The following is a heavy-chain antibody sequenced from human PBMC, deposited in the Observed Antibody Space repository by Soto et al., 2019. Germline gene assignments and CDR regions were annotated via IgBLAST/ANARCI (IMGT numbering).Heavy chain of an antibody. CDR3: ARLGGAVAPYYYGMDV. CDR2: IYYSGST. V-gene: IGHV4-39*01. D-gene: IGHD6-19*01. CDR1: GGSISSSSYY. J-gene: IGHJ6*02. Sequence: QLQLQESGPGLVEPSETLSLTCTVSGGSISSSSYYWGWIRQPPGKGLEWIGSIYYSGSTYDNPSLKSRVTISVDTSKNQFSLKLSSVTAADTAVYYCARLGGAVAPYYYGMDVWGQGTTVTVSS.